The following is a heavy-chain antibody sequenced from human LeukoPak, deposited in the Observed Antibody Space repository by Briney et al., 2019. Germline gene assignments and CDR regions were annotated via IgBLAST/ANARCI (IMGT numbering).Heavy chain of an antibody. J-gene: IGHJ4*02. D-gene: IGHD3-22*01. CDR2: INPKSGGT. CDR1: GYTFTDYY. V-gene: IGHV1-2*02. Sequence: ASVKVSCKASGYTFTDYYMHWVRQAPGQGLEWMGWINPKSGGTNYAQKFQGRVTMTRGTSISTAYMELSRLRSDDTAVYYCARGYYYDSSGSTFDFWGQGTLVTVSS. CDR3: ARGYYYDSSGSTFDF.